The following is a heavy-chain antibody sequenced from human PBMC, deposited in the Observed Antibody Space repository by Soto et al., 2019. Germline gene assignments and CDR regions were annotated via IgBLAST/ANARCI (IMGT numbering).Heavy chain of an antibody. V-gene: IGHV4-31*03. CDR2: IYYTGST. J-gene: IGHJ4*02. CDR3: ARIEMASIK. Sequence: SETLSLTCIVSGASISSGGYYWSWLRQSPGKGLEWIGHIYYTGSTFYSPSLKSRLTISLDTSKNQFSLDLRSVTAADTAMYYCARIEMASIKWGRGTLVTVSS. CDR1: GASISSGGYY.